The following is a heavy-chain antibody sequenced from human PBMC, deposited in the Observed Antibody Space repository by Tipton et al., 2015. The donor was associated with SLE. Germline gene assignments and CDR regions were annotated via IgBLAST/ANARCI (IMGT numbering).Heavy chain of an antibody. Sequence: LRLSCAVYGGSFSGYYWSWIRQPPGKGLEWLGQINHSGSTNYNPSLKSRVAISVDTSKNQFSLKLSSVTAADTTVYYCAGRSATGAFYNWGQGTMVTVSS. V-gene: IGHV4-34*01. CDR2: INHSGST. CDR1: GGSFSGYY. CDR3: AGRSATGAFYN. J-gene: IGHJ3*02. D-gene: IGHD2-15*01.